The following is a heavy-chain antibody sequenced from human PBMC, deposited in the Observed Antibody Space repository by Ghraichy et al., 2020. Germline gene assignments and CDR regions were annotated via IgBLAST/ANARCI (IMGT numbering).Heavy chain of an antibody. Sequence: GGSLRLSCAVSGFTFSSHWMSWVRQAPGKGLEWVANINKDGSEGFYVDSLKGRFTISRDNSKNTLYLQMNSLRAEDTAVYYCAKDISPWSAADTDAFDIWGQGTMFTVSS. CDR3: AKDISPWSAADTDAFDI. J-gene: IGHJ3*02. CDR1: GFTFSSHW. D-gene: IGHD6-13*01. V-gene: IGHV3-7*01. CDR2: INKDGSEG.